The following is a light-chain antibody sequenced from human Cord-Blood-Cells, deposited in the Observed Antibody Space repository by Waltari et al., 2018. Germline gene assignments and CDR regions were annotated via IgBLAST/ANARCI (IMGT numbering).Light chain of an antibody. J-gene: IGLJ1*01. Sequence: SYELTQPPSVSVSPGQTARITCSGDALPKQYAYWYQQKPGQAPVLVIYKDSERPSGIPGRFAGSSSGTTGTLTISGVQAEDEADYYCQSADSSGTYDVFGTGTKVTVL. CDR2: KDS. CDR3: QSADSSGTYDV. V-gene: IGLV3-25*03. CDR1: ALPKQY.